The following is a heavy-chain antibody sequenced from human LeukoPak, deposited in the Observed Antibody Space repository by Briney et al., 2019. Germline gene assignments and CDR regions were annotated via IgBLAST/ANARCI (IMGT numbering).Heavy chain of an antibody. CDR1: GGSVSSGSFY. V-gene: IGHV4-61*01. Sequence: SETLSLTCTVSGGSVSSGSFYWSWIRQPPGKGLEWIGYIYYSGSTNYNPSLKSRVTISVDTSKNQFSLKVTSVTAADTAVYYCARETAASDAFDIWGQETMVTVSS. J-gene: IGHJ3*02. CDR3: ARETAASDAFDI. D-gene: IGHD2-21*02. CDR2: IYYSGST.